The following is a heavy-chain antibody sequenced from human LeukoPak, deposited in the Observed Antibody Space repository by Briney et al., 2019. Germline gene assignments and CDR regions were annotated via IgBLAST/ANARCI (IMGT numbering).Heavy chain of an antibody. CDR2: IKSDGSTT. CDR1: GFTFSSYW. CDR3: ARVRVSSYYGMDI. D-gene: IGHD2/OR15-2a*01. V-gene: IGHV3-74*01. Sequence: GGSLRLSCAASGFTFSSYWMHWVRQAPGKGLVWVSRIKSDGSTTTYADSVKGRFTISRDNAKNTLYLQMNTLRAEDTAVYYCARVRVSSYYGMDIWGQGTTVTVSS. J-gene: IGHJ6*02.